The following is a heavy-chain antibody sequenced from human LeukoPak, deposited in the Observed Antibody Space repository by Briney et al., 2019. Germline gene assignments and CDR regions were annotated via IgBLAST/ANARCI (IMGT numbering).Heavy chain of an antibody. CDR3: ARDDLGGAVTNFDN. J-gene: IGHJ4*02. CDR2: ITWNSDRK. Sequence: GGSLRLSCAASGFTFSSYWMHWVRQAPGKGLEWVSGITWNSDRKGYADSVKGRFTISRDNAKNSLYLQMNSLRVEDTAVYYCARDDLGGAVTNFDNWGQGILVTVSS. D-gene: IGHD6-19*01. CDR1: GFTFSSYW. V-gene: IGHV3-74*01.